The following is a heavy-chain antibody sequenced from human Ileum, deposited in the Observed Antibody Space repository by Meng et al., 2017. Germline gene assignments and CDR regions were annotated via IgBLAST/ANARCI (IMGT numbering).Heavy chain of an antibody. V-gene: IGHV4-39*07. CDR2: IYYSGYT. CDR3: ARGVTIGQNKWFDP. CDR1: GGSVSSSSYY. D-gene: IGHD2-21*02. Sequence: LQRQGSGQGMVKPPETRALTCTGSGGSVSSSSYYWVWIRQPPGKGLEWIGTIYYSGYTYYNPSLKSRVTISLDKSKNQVSLDLTSVTAADTAVYYCARGVTIGQNKWFDPWGQGTLVTVSS. J-gene: IGHJ5*02.